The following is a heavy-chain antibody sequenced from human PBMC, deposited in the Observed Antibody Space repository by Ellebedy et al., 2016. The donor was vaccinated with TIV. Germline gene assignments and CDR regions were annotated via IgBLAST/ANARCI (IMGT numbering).Heavy chain of an antibody. CDR2: IKTDGSTT. CDR3: ARDLRLYYTSSPGY. V-gene: IGHV3-74*01. Sequence: PGGSLRLSCATSGFTFSNSWMNRVRQAPGKGLMWVSRIKTDGSTTDYADSVKGRFTISRDNSKNTLYLQMSSLRAVDTAVYYCARDLRLYYTSSPGYWGQGTLVTVSS. J-gene: IGHJ4*02. CDR1: GFTFSNSW. D-gene: IGHD3-10*01.